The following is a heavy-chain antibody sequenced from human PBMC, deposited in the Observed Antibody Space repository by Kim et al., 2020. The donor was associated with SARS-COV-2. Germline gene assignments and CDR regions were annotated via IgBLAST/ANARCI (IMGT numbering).Heavy chain of an antibody. CDR3: ARGKSNFDY. Sequence: NSARQLQGRVPMTTDTSTSTAYMELRSLRSDDTAVYYCARGKSNFDYWGQGTLVTVSS. J-gene: IGHJ4*02. V-gene: IGHV1-18*01.